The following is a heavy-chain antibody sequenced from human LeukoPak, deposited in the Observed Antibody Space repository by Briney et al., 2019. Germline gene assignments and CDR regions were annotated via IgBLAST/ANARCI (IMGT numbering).Heavy chain of an antibody. J-gene: IGHJ4*02. CDR3: ARGLAYYDSSGYPTI. D-gene: IGHD3-22*01. V-gene: IGHV1-2*06. CDR2: INPNSGGT. Sequence: GASVKVSCKASGYTFTGYYMHWVRQAPGQGLEWMGRINPNSGGTNYAQKFQGRVTMTRDTSTSTVHMELSRLTSDDTAMYYCARGLAYYDSSGYPTIWGQGALVTVSS. CDR1: GYTFTGYY.